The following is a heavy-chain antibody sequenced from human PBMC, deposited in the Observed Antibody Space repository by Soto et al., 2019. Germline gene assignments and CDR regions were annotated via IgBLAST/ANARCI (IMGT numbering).Heavy chain of an antibody. CDR3: AKNNRYCSSTNCFVFDY. CDR2: IKQDGSEK. J-gene: IGHJ4*02. CDR1: GFTFSGYW. Sequence: PGGSLRLSCAASGFTFSGYWMSWVRQAPGKGLEWVANIKQDGSEKYYVDSVKGRFTISRDNAKNSLYLLMNSLRAEDMAVYYCAKNNRYCSSTNCFVFDYWGQGTLVTVSS. V-gene: IGHV3-7*01. D-gene: IGHD2-2*01.